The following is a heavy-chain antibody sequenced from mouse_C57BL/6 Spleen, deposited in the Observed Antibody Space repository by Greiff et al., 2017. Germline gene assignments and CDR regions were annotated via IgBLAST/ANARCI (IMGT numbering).Heavy chain of an antibody. CDR1: GFTFSDYG. Sequence: VQLKESGGGLVKPGGSLKLSCAASGFTFSDYGMHWVRQASEKGLEWVAYISSGSSTIYYADKVKGRFTISRDNAKNTLFLQMTSLRSEDTAMYYCARGLGKGYFDYWGQGTTLTVSS. J-gene: IGHJ2*01. V-gene: IGHV5-17*01. CDR3: ARGLGKGYFDY. CDR2: ISSGSSTI. D-gene: IGHD3-3*01.